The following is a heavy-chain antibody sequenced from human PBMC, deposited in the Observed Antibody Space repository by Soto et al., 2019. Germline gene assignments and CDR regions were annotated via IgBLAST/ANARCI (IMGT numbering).Heavy chain of an antibody. Sequence: QVQLVQSGAEVKKPGSSVKVSCKASGGTFSSYTINWVRQAPGQGLEWMGMIIPILGIANYAQKFQDRVTITAAKYTSTAYTELSSLNSEDTAVYYCARGRGGRGDYWGQGTRVTASS. CDR3: ARGRGGRGDY. V-gene: IGHV1-69*02. J-gene: IGHJ4*02. D-gene: IGHD2-15*01. CDR1: GGTFSSYT. CDR2: IIPILGIA.